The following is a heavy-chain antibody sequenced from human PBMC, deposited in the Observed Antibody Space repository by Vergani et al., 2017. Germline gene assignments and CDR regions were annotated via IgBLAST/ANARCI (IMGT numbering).Heavy chain of an antibody. CDR2: ISYDGSNK. J-gene: IGHJ1*01. V-gene: IGHV3-30*04. Sequence: QVQLVESGGGVVQPGRSVRLSCAASGFTFSSYAMQWVRQAPGKGLEWVAVISYDGSNKYYADSVKGRFTISRDNSKNTLYLQMNSLTAEDTAVYYCARAPVGGIVVVIAMGHWGQGTLVTVSS. CDR3: ARAPVGGIVVVIAMGH. CDR1: GFTFSSYA. D-gene: IGHD2-21*01.